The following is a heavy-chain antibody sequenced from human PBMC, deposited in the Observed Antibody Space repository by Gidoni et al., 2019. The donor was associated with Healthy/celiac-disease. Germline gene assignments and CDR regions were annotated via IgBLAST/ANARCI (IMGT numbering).Heavy chain of an antibody. Sequence: EVQLVESGGGWVQPGGSLRLACAASGFTVSSNYMSWVRQAPGKGLAGVAVIYSGGSTYYADSVKGRFTISRDNSKNTLYLQMNSLRAEDTAVYYCARGYCSGGSCYDAFDIWGQGTMVTVSS. D-gene: IGHD2-15*01. V-gene: IGHV3-66*02. J-gene: IGHJ3*02. CDR2: IYSGGST. CDR1: GFTVSSNY. CDR3: ARGYCSGGSCYDAFDI.